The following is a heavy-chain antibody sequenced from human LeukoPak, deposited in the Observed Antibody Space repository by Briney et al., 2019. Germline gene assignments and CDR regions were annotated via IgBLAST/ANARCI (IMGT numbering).Heavy chain of an antibody. D-gene: IGHD2-15*01. Sequence: GGSLRLSCAVSGFNVDDYAIHWVRQPPGKGLEWVSGIRWDRGTVGYAGSVKGRFTMSRDSAKNSVHLQMNSLRPEDTALYYCARGIDSSGTYSGWGFHLRYWGQGTQVTVSS. CDR3: ARGIDSSGTYSGWGFHLRY. V-gene: IGHV3-9*01. CDR1: GFNVDDYA. CDR2: IRWDRGTV. J-gene: IGHJ4*02.